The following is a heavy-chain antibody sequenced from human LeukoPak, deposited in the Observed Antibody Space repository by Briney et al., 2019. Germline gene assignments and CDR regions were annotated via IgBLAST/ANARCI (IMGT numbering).Heavy chain of an antibody. V-gene: IGHV4-4*07. CDR2: IYTSGST. CDR1: GGSISSYY. J-gene: IGHJ4*02. Sequence: SETLSLTCTVSGGSISSYYWSWIRQPAGKGLEWIGRIYTSGSTNYNPSLKSRVTISVDTSTNQFSLKLSSVTAADTAVYYCARLDCSGGSCYPVFDYWGQGTLVTVSS. CDR3: ARLDCSGGSCYPVFDY. D-gene: IGHD2-15*01.